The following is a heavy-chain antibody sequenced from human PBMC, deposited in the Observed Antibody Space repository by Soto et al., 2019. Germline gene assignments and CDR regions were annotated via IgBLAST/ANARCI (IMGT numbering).Heavy chain of an antibody. V-gene: IGHV6-1*01. CDR3: ARDWTSSHFDC. CDR2: TYYRSKWYN. Sequence: SRTLSLTCAISGVSVSSNSAAWNWIRQSPPRGLEWLGRTYYRSKWYNDYGVSVKSRITIEPDTTKNQLSLQLNSVTPEDTAVYYCARDWTSSHFDCWGQGTLVTVSS. J-gene: IGHJ4*02. D-gene: IGHD2-2*01. CDR1: GVSVSSNSAA.